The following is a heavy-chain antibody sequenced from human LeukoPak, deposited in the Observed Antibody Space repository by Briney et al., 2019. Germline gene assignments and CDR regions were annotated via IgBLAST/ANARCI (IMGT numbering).Heavy chain of an antibody. CDR2: IKSKTDGGTT. CDR3: TTDLIVVVITYPY. V-gene: IGHV3-15*01. J-gene: IGHJ4*02. Sequence: SGGSLRLSCAASGFTFSSYAMSWVRQAPGKGLEWVGRIKSKTDGGTTDYAAPVKGRFTISRDDSKNTLYLQMNSLKTEDTAVYYCTTDLIVVVITYPYWGQGTLVTVSS. D-gene: IGHD3-22*01. CDR1: GFTFSSYA.